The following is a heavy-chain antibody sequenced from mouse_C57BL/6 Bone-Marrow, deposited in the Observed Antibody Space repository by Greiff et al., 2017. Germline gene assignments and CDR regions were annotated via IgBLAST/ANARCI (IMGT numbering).Heavy chain of an antibody. CDR2: INPSTGGT. Sequence: EVQLQQSGPELVKPGASVKISCKASGYSFTGYYMNWVKQSPEKSLEWIGEINPSTGGTNYNQKFKAKATLTVDKSSSTAYMQLKSLTSEDSAVYYCAGGGNYGFAYWGQGTLVTVSA. CDR3: AGGGNYGFAY. D-gene: IGHD2-1*01. J-gene: IGHJ3*01. CDR1: GYSFTGYY. V-gene: IGHV1-42*01.